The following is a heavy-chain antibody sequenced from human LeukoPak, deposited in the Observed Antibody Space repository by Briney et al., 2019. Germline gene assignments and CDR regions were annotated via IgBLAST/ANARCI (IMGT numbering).Heavy chain of an antibody. J-gene: IGHJ6*02. D-gene: IGHD6-13*01. CDR3: ARDSSSWYYYGMDV. CDR2: ISGSGGST. Sequence: AGGPLRLSCAASGFTFSSYAMSWVRQAPGKGLEWVSAISGSGGSTYYADSVKGRFTISRDNSKNTLYLQMNSLRAEDTAVYYCARDSSSWYYYGMDVWGQGTTVTVSS. V-gene: IGHV3-23*01. CDR1: GFTFSSYA.